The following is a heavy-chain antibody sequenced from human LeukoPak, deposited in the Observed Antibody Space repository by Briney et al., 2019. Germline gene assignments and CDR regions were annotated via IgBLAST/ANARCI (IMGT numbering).Heavy chain of an antibody. CDR3: ARSPVVVPAAIDY. V-gene: IGHV4-4*07. J-gene: IGHJ4*02. D-gene: IGHD2-2*01. Sequence: SETLSLTCTVSGGSISSYYWSWIRQPAGKGLEWIGRIYTSGSTNYNPSLKSRVTISVDKSKNQFPLKLSSVTAADTAVYYCARSPVVVPAAIDYWGQGTLVTVSS. CDR1: GGSISSYY. CDR2: IYTSGST.